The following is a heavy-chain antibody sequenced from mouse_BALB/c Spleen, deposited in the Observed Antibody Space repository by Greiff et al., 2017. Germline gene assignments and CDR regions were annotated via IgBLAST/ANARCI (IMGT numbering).Heavy chain of an antibody. CDR2: IRSKSNNYAT. V-gene: IGHV10-3*03. J-gene: IGHJ4*01. CDR1: GFTFNTYA. D-gene: IGHD2-14*01. Sequence: DVQLQESGGGLVQPKGSLKLSCAASGFTFNTYAMHWVCQAPGKGLEWVARIRSKSNNYATYYADSVKDRFTISRDDSQSMLYLQMNNLKTEDTAMYYCVREGYYRYYYAMDYWGQGTSVTVSS. CDR3: VREGYYRYYYAMDY.